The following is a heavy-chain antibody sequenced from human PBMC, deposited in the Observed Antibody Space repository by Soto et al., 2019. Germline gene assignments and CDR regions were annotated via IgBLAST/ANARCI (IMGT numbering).Heavy chain of an antibody. J-gene: IGHJ6*02. Sequence: QVQLVESGGGVVQPGRSLRLSCAASGFTFSLYGMHWVRQAPGKGLEWVAVTSYEGSNKYYADSVKGRFTISRDNSKNTLYLQMNSLRVEDTAVYYCAKDSGYSGYDVYDYYYGMDVWGQGTTVTVSS. D-gene: IGHD5-12*01. V-gene: IGHV3-30*18. CDR3: AKDSGYSGYDVYDYYYGMDV. CDR2: TSYEGSNK. CDR1: GFTFSLYG.